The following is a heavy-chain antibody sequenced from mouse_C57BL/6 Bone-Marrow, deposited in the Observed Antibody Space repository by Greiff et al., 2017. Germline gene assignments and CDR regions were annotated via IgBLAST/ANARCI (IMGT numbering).Heavy chain of an antibody. D-gene: IGHD2-5*01. CDR3: AREGEGSNYPSAMDY. CDR2: IDPSDSYT. Sequence: VKLQQPGAELVMPGASVKLSCKASGYTFTSYWMHWVKQRPGQGLEWIGEIDPSDSYTNYNQKFKGKSTLTVDKSSSTAYMQLSSLTSEDSAVYYCAREGEGSNYPSAMDYWGQGTSVTVSS. V-gene: IGHV1-69*01. CDR1: GYTFTSYW. J-gene: IGHJ4*01.